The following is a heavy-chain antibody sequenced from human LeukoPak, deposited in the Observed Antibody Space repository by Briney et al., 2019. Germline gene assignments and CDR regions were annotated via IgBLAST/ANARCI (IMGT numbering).Heavy chain of an antibody. J-gene: IGHJ4*02. Sequence: GGSLRLSCAASGFTFSSYSMNWVRQAPGKGLEWVSYITPSSSTIYYADSVKGRFTISRDNTKNSLYLQMNSLRAEDTAVYYCARDHKDWGVFDYWGQGTLVTVSS. CDR2: ITPSSSTI. CDR3: ARDHKDWGVFDY. D-gene: IGHD7-27*01. V-gene: IGHV3-48*04. CDR1: GFTFSSYS.